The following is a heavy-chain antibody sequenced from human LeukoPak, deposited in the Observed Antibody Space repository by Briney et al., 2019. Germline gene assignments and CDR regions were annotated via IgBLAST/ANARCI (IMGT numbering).Heavy chain of an antibody. J-gene: IGHJ3*02. CDR1: GFTFSSYA. CDR2: ISGSGGST. CDR3: ARYSSKHDAFDI. Sequence: PGGSLRLSCAASGFTFSSYAMSWVRQAPGKGLEWVSAISGSGGSTYYADSVKGRFTISRDNSKNTLYLQMNSLRAEDTAVYYCARYSSKHDAFDIWGQGTMVTVSS. D-gene: IGHD6-13*01. V-gene: IGHV3-23*01.